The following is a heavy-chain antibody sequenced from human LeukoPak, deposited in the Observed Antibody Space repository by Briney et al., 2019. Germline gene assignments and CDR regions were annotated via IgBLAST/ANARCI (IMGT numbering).Heavy chain of an antibody. V-gene: IGHV4-59*08. D-gene: IGHD6-19*01. CDR1: GGSINSYY. CDR2: IYYSGST. J-gene: IGHJ4*02. CDR3: ARRASGWYYFDY. Sequence: PSETLSLTCTVSGGSINSYYWSWIRQPPGKGLEWIGYIYYSGSTNYNPSLKSRVTISVDTSKNQFSLNLSSVTAADTAVYYCARRASGWYYFDYWGQGTPVTVSS.